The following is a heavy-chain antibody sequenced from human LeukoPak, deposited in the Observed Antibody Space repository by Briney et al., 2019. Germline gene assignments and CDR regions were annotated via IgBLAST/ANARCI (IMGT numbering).Heavy chain of an antibody. V-gene: IGHV4-34*01. CDR3: ARGLEDCSSTSCKLFDY. D-gene: IGHD2-2*01. J-gene: IGHJ4*02. Sequence: TSETLSLTCAVYGGSFSGYYWSWIRQPPGKGLEWIGEINHSGSTNYNPSLKSRVTISVDTSKNQFSLKLSSVTAADTAVYYCARGLEDCSSTSCKLFDYWGQGTLVTVSS. CDR1: GGSFSGYY. CDR2: INHSGST.